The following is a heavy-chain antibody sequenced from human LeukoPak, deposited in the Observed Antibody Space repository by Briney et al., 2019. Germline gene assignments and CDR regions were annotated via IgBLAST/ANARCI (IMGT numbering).Heavy chain of an antibody. CDR2: IYWNDDT. D-gene: IGHD6-19*01. V-gene: IGHV2-5*01. CDR1: GFSLSTSGVG. J-gene: IGHJ6*03. Sequence: SGPTLVKPTQTLTLTCTFSGFSLSTSGVGVGWIRQPPGKALEWLAVIYWNDDTRYSPSLNSRLTVTKDTSKNQVVLTMTNMDPVDTATYYCARSLTYTSGFIYMDVWGKGTTVTVSS. CDR3: ARSLTYTSGFIYMDV.